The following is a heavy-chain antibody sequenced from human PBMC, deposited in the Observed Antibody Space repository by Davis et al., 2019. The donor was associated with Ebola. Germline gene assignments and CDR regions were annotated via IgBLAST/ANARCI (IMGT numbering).Heavy chain of an antibody. CDR1: GGSISSSSYY. D-gene: IGHD6-13*01. J-gene: IGHJ6*02. CDR3: ARGRSSSWAQYYYYYGMDV. V-gene: IGHV4-39*01. Sequence: SETLSLSCTVSGGSISSSSYYWGWIRQPPGKGLEWIGSIYYSGSTYYNPSLKSRVTISVDTSKNQFSLKLSSVTAADTAVYYCARGRSSSWAQYYYYYGMDVWGQGTTVTVSS. CDR2: IYYSGST.